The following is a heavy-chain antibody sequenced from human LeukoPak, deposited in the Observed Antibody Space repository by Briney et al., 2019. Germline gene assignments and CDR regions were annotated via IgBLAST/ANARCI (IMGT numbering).Heavy chain of an antibody. CDR1: GYSFVLYG. V-gene: IGHV1-18*01. D-gene: IGHD4-17*01. CDR3: ARDEDYGISVNVDY. Sequence: GASVKVSCKASGYSFVLYGISWVRQAPGQGPEWMGWISTYNGNTKYAQKFQGGVTMTTDTSTSTAYMELRSLRSDDTAVYYCARDEDYGISVNVDYWGQGTLVTVSS. J-gene: IGHJ4*02. CDR2: ISTYNGNT.